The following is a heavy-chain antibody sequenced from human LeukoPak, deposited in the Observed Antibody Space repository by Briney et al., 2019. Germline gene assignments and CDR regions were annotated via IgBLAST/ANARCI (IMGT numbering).Heavy chain of an antibody. V-gene: IGHV4-34*01. Sequence: SETLSLTCAVYGGSFSGYYWSWIRQPPGKGLEWIGEINHSGSTNYNPSLKSRVTISVDTSKNQFSLRLSSVTAADTAVYYCATHAQVHAAMASYYCFDPRGQGTLVTVSS. J-gene: IGHJ5*02. CDR1: GGSFSGYY. D-gene: IGHD5-18*01. CDR3: ATHAQVHAAMASYYCFDP. CDR2: INHSGST.